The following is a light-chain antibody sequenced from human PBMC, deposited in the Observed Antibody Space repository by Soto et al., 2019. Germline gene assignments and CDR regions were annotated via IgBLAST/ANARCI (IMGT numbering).Light chain of an antibody. J-gene: IGLJ2*01. V-gene: IGLV2-14*01. CDR1: SSDIGAYDY. CDR3: QSYDTSLSAVI. CDR2: EVN. Sequence: QSALTQPASLSGSPGQSITISCTGTSSDIGAYDYVSWFQQHPGKAPKLMISEVNNRPSGVSNRFSGSKSGNTAYLTISGLQVEDEADYYCQSYDTSLSAVIFGGGTKVTVL.